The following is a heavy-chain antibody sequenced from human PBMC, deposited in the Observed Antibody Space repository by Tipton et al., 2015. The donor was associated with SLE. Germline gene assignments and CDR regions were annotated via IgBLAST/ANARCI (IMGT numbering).Heavy chain of an antibody. CDR2: IYSGGST. CDR1: GFTVSSNY. V-gene: IGHV3-66*02. CDR3: ASTTLTMDFDY. J-gene: IGHJ4*02. Sequence: QLVQSGGGLVQPGGSLRLSCAASGFTVSSNYMSWVRQAPGKGLEWVSVIYSGGSTYYADSVKGRFTISRDKSKNTLYLQMNSLRAEDTAVYYCASTTLTMDFDYWGQGTLVTVSS. D-gene: IGHD4-11*01.